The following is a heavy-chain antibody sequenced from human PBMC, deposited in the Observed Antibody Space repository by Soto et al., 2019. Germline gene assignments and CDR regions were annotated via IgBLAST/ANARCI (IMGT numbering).Heavy chain of an antibody. Sequence: VQLLESGGGFVQPGGSLRLSCATSGFTFSAFPMSWVRQAPGKGLDWVSTISATTPNTYYADSVKGRFTISRDNSKNTLYLQMNSLRAEDMAIYYCARDWNFDQWGQGTLVT. CDR3: ARDWNFDQ. CDR2: ISATTPNT. V-gene: IGHV3-23*01. CDR1: GFTFSAFP. D-gene: IGHD1-1*01. J-gene: IGHJ4*02.